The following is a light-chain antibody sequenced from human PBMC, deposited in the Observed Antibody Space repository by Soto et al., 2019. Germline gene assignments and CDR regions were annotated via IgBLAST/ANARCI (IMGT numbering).Light chain of an antibody. J-gene: IGKJ5*01. CDR3: LQHNSYPIT. CDR2: AAS. CDR1: RSISSW. V-gene: IGKV1-5*01. Sequence: DIQMTQSPSTLSASVGDRVTITCRASRSISSWLAWYQQKPGKAPKRLIYAASSLQSGVPSRFSGSGSGTEFTLTISSLQPEDFATYYRLQHNSYPITFGQGTRLEIK.